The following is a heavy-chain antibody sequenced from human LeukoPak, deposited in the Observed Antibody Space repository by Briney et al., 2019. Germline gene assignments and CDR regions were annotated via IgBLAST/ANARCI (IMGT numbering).Heavy chain of an antibody. J-gene: IGHJ4*02. V-gene: IGHV3-74*01. CDR1: GFIFSNYY. D-gene: IGHD2-2*01. CDR3: GRGKSPAAVDD. CDR2: IIGDGSNV. Sequence: GGSLRLSCAASGFIFSNYYMHWVRQAPGKGLVWVSHIIGDGSNVNYADSVKGRFTISRDNAKNTLYLQMNSLRVEDTALYYCGRGKSPAAVDDWGQGTLVTVSS.